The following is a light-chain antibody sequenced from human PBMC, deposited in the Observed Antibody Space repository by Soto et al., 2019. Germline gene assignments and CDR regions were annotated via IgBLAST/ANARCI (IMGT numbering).Light chain of an antibody. V-gene: IGLV2-11*01. CDR2: DVS. CDR1: SSDVGGYNY. CDR3: CSYAGSYTLYV. J-gene: IGLJ1*01. Sequence: QSVLTQPRSVPGSPGRSVTTSCTGTSSDVGGYNYVSWYQQHPGKAPKLMIYDVSKRPSGVPDRFSGSKSGNTASLTISGLQAEDEADYYCCSYAGSYTLYVFGTGTKVTVL.